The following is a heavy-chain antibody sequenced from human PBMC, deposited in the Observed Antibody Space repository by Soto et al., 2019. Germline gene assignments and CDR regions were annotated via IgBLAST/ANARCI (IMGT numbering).Heavy chain of an antibody. D-gene: IGHD1-1*01. CDR2: SSNSGSFT. Sequence: PGGSLRLSCAASGFTFSDHYISWIRQAPWKGLEWIGYSSNSGSFTRYADSVKGRFSISRDNAKNSLYLQINSLRGDDTATYYCVRSGDNYNLLDYFGQGTPVTFCS. V-gene: IGHV3-11*06. J-gene: IGHJ4*02. CDR3: VRSGDNYNLLDY. CDR1: GFTFSDHY.